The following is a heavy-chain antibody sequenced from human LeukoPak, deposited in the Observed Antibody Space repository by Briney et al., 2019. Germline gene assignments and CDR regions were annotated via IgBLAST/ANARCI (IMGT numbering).Heavy chain of an antibody. CDR3: ARELAEMAANLGDSNYYYYYGMDV. CDR1: GFTVSSNY. Sequence: PGGSLRLSCAASGFTVSSNYMSWVRQAPGKGLEWVSVIYSGGSTYYADSVKGRFTISRDNSKNTLYLQMNSLRAEDTAVYYCARELAEMAANLGDSNYYYYYGMDVWGQGTTVTVSS. D-gene: IGHD5-24*01. V-gene: IGHV3-53*01. CDR2: IYSGGST. J-gene: IGHJ6*02.